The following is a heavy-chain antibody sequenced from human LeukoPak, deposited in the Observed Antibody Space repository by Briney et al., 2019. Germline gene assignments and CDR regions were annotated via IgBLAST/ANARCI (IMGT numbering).Heavy chain of an antibody. CDR3: AKEGYYGSGSFPDY. V-gene: IGHV3-23*01. Sequence: GGSLRLSCAASGFTFSSYAMSWVRQAPGKGLEWVSAISGSGGSTYYADSVKGRFTISRAKNTLYLQMTSLRAEDTAVYYFAKEGYYGSGSFPDYWGQGTLVTVSS. J-gene: IGHJ4*02. CDR1: GFTFSSYA. D-gene: IGHD3-10*01. CDR2: ISGSGGST.